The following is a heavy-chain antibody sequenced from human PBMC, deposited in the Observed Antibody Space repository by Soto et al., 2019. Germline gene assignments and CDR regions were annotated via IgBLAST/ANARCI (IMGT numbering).Heavy chain of an antibody. CDR3: ARGDGYSSRGNWFDP. D-gene: IGHD6-13*01. V-gene: IGHV3-11*06. J-gene: IGHJ5*02. Sequence: GGSLRLSCAASGFNFSDYYMTWIRQAPGKGLEWISYISTSGRDTEYADSVKGRFLISRDNAKRSLYLQMNSLRVEDTAVYYCARGDGYSSRGNWFDPWGQGTLVTVSS. CDR1: GFNFSDYY. CDR2: ISTSGRDT.